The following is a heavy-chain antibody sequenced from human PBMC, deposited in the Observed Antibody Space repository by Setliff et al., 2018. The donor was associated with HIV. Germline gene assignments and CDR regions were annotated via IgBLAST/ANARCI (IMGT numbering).Heavy chain of an antibody. CDR1: GFTFDDYT. D-gene: IGHD3-9*01. CDR2: INWDGGSI. CDR3: AREPHELRYFDWLLYPAYYYYGMDV. J-gene: IGHJ6*02. V-gene: IGHV3-43*01. Sequence: PGGSLRLSCAASGFTFDDYTMHWVRQAPGKGLEWVSLINWDGGSIFYADSVRGRFTISRDNAKNSLYLQMNSLRAEDTAVYYCAREPHELRYFDWLLYPAYYYYGMDVWGQGTTVTVSS.